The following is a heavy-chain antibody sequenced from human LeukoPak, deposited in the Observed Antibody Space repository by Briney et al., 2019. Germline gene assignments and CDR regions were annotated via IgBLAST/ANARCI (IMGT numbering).Heavy chain of an antibody. V-gene: IGHV3-30*02. CDR3: ARDRIRNYYDSSGYQPDY. J-gene: IGHJ4*02. D-gene: IGHD3-22*01. CDR2: IRYDGSNR. CDR1: GFTFSSNG. Sequence: GGSLRLSCTASGFTFSSNGMHWVRQAPGKGLEWEAYIRYDGSNRNYADSVKGRFTISRDNSRNTLYLQMNSLRAEDTAVYYCARDRIRNYYDSSGYQPDYWGQGTLVTVSS.